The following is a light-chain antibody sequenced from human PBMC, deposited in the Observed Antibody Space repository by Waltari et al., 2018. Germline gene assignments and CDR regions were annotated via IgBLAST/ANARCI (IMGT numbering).Light chain of an antibody. CDR3: QRYGSSPPFT. CDR2: GAS. J-gene: IGKJ2*01. V-gene: IGKV3-20*01. Sequence: EIVLTQSPGTLSLSPGERATLSCRASQSVSSSYLAWYQQKPGQAPSLRIYGASSRATGIPDRFSGSGSGTDFTLTIRRLEPEDFAVYYGQRYGSSPPFTFGQGTKLEIK. CDR1: QSVSSSY.